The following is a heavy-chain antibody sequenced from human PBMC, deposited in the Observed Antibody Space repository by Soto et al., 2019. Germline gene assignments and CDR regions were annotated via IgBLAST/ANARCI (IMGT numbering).Heavy chain of an antibody. D-gene: IGHD3-10*01. Sequence: GGSLRLSCAASGFTFSSYGMHWVRQAPGKGLEWVAVIWYDGSNKYYADSVKGRFTISRDNSKNTLYLQMNSLRAEDTAVYYCASGSGSYYYYYGMDVWGRGTTVTVSS. CDR3: ASGSGSYYYYYGMDV. V-gene: IGHV3-33*01. CDR1: GFTFSSYG. J-gene: IGHJ6*02. CDR2: IWYDGSNK.